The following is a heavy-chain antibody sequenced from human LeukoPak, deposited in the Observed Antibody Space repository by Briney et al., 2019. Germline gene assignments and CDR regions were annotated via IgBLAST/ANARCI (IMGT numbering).Heavy chain of an antibody. CDR1: GGSISSYY. Sequence: SETLSLTCTVSGGSISSYYWSWIRQPAGKGLEWIGRIYTSGSTNYNPSLKSRVTMSVDTSKNQFSLKLSSVTAADTAVYYCARDLEGDSSGYYYVPFDYWGQGTLVTVSS. D-gene: IGHD3-22*01. CDR2: IYTSGST. CDR3: ARDLEGDSSGYYYVPFDY. J-gene: IGHJ4*02. V-gene: IGHV4-4*07.